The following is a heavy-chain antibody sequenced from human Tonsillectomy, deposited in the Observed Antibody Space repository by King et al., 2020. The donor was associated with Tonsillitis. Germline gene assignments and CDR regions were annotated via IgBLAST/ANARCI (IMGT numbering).Heavy chain of an antibody. V-gene: IGHV3-21*01. Sequence: VQLVESGGGLVKPGGSLRLSCAASGFTFSSYNMNWVRQAPGKGLEWVSSISSSSTYIYYADSVKGRFTISRDNAKNSLYLQMNSLRAEDTAVYYCARYGVEGYYYYYYMDVWGKGTTVTVSS. CDR2: ISSSSTYI. J-gene: IGHJ6*03. CDR3: ARYGVEGYYYYYYMDV. D-gene: IGHD4-17*01. CDR1: GFTFSSYN.